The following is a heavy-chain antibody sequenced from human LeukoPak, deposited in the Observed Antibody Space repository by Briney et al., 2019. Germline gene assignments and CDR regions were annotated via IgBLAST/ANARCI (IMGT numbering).Heavy chain of an antibody. J-gene: IGHJ4*02. Sequence: SETLSLTCTVSGGSISSSSYYWGWIRQPPGKGLEWIGSIYYSGSTYYNPSLKRRVTISVDTSKNQFSLKLSSVTAADTAVYYCARYRGGYLYYGSGNPASFDYWGQGTLVTVSS. CDR3: ARYRGGYLYYGSGNPASFDY. D-gene: IGHD3-10*01. V-gene: IGHV4-39*01. CDR2: IYYSGST. CDR1: GGSISSSSYY.